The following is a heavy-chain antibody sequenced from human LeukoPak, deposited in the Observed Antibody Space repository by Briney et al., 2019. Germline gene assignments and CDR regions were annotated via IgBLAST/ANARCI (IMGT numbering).Heavy chain of an antibody. D-gene: IGHD6-13*01. Sequence: SVKVSCKASGGTFSSYAISWVRQAPGQGLEWMGRIIPILGIANYAQKFQGRVTITADKSTSTAYMELSSLRSEDTAVYYCARDAEGPKVAAAATEYFQHWGQGTLVTVSS. CDR1: GGTFSSYA. J-gene: IGHJ1*01. V-gene: IGHV1-69*04. CDR3: ARDAEGPKVAAAATEYFQH. CDR2: IIPILGIA.